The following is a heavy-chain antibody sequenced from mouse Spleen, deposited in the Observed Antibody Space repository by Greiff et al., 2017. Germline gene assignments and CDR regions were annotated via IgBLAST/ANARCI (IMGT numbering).Heavy chain of an antibody. J-gene: IGHJ2*01. D-gene: IGHD1-2*01. Sequence: VQLQQSGAELARPGASVKLSCKASGYTFTSYGISWVKQRTGQGLEWIGEIYPRSGNTYYNEKFKGKATLTADKSSSTAYMELRSLTSEDSAVYFCARGGLLRLPFDYWGQGTTLTVSS. CDR2: IYPRSGNT. V-gene: IGHV1-81*01. CDR3: ARGGLLRLPFDY. CDR1: GYTFTSYG.